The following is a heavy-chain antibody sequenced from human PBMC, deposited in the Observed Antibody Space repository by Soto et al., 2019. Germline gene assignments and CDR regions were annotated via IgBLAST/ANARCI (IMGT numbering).Heavy chain of an antibody. J-gene: IGHJ6*02. CDR1: GFNFRSYG. CDR2: IWYDGSNK. Sequence: QVQMVESGGGVVQSGRSLRLSCATSGFNFRSYGIHWLSQAPGKGLEWVGIIWYDGSNKYYADSVKGRFTISRDNSKNTLYLQMNSLRAEDTAVYYCARAGCDGGSCYTLVGLRYGMDVWGQGTTVTVSS. CDR3: ARAGCDGGSCYTLVGLRYGMDV. V-gene: IGHV3-30*19. D-gene: IGHD2-15*01.